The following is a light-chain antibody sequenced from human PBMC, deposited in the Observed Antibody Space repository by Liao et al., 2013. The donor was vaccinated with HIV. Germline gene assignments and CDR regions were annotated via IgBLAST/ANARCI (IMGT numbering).Light chain of an antibody. Sequence: SYELTQPPSVSVAPGRTATITCGGDNVGSKSVHWYQQRPGQAPVLVIYYDSDRPSGIPERFSGSNSENTATLTISRVEAGDEADYFCQVWDSSSDHPGIFGGGTKLTVL. CDR3: QVWDSSSDHPGI. J-gene: IGLJ2*01. CDR2: YDS. CDR1: NVGSKS. V-gene: IGLV3-21*01.